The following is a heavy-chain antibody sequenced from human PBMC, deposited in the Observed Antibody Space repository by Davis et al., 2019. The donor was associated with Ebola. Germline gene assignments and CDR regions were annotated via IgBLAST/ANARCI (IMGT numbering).Heavy chain of an antibody. CDR2: INTNSGST. D-gene: IGHD3-10*01. CDR3: ARDRVRGVIKTYGMDV. V-gene: IGHV1-46*01. Sequence: ASVKVSCKASGYTFTSYYMHWVRQAPGQGLEWMGWINTNSGSTSYAQKFQGRVTMTRDTSTSTVYMELSSLRSEDTAVYYCARDRVRGVIKTYGMDVWGQGTTVTVSS. CDR1: GYTFTSYY. J-gene: IGHJ6*02.